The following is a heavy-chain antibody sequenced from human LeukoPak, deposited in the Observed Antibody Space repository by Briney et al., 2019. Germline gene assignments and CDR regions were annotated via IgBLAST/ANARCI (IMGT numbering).Heavy chain of an antibody. Sequence: SETLSLTCAVYGGSFSGYYWSWIRQPPGKGLEWIAYIYYSGSTNYNPSLKSRVTISVDTSKNQFSLKLSSVTAADTAVYYCARLGLSMGPLIDYWGQGTLVTVSS. CDR3: ARLGLSMGPLIDY. J-gene: IGHJ4*02. V-gene: IGHV4-59*01. D-gene: IGHD2/OR15-2a*01. CDR2: IYYSGST. CDR1: GGSFSGYY.